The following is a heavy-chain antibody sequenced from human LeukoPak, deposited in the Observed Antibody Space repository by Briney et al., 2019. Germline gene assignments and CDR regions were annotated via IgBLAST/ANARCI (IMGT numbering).Heavy chain of an antibody. V-gene: IGHV4-30-4*01. Sequence: SETLSLTCSVSDGSINSYYWSWIRQPPGKGLEWIGYIYYSGSTYYNPSLKSRVTISVDTSKNQFSLKLSSVTVADTAVYYCARQSGYSYGYFGYWGQGTLVTVSS. CDR1: DGSINSYY. CDR3: ARQSGYSYGYFGY. D-gene: IGHD5-18*01. CDR2: IYYSGST. J-gene: IGHJ4*02.